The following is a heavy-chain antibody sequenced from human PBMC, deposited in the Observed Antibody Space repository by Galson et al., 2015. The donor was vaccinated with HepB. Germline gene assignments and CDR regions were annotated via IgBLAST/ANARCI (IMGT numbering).Heavy chain of an antibody. CDR2: IYPTDSDT. D-gene: IGHD6-13*01. CDR1: GYNFRTYW. Sequence: QSGAEVKKPGEFLKIACQGSGYNFRTYWIGWVRQMPGKGLEWVGIIYPTDSDTRYSPSFQGQVTISADKSVSTAYLQWSSLKASDTAIYYCARQGSSWSEFDFWGQGTLVTVSS. CDR3: ARQGSSWSEFDF. V-gene: IGHV5-51*01. J-gene: IGHJ4*02.